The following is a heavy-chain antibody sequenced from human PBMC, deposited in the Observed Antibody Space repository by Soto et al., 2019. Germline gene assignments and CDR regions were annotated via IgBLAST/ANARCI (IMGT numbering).Heavy chain of an antibody. CDR3: ARDQREGNWFDP. Sequence: QLQLQESDSGLVRPSQTLSLTCAVSGGSISSGCYSWNWIRQPPGKVLEWIGYIYHSGSTLYNPSLKSRVTISVDKSQNPFSLKLTSVTAADTAVYYCARDQREGNWFDPWGQGTLVTVSS. CDR2: IYHSGST. CDR1: GGSISSGCYS. J-gene: IGHJ5*02. V-gene: IGHV4-30-2*01.